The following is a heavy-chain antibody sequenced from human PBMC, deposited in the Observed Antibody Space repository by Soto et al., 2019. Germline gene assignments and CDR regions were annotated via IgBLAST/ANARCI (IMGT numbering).Heavy chain of an antibody. Sequence: QVQLQESGPGLVKPSQTLSLTCTVSGGSISSGGYYWSWIRQHPGKGLEWIGYIYYSGTTYYNPSLKSRVAISVDTSKDQFSLNLSSVTAADTTVYYCARSHGYNFDYWGQGTLVTVSS. J-gene: IGHJ4*02. CDR2: IYYSGTT. CDR1: GGSISSGGYY. V-gene: IGHV4-31*03. CDR3: ARSHGYNFDY. D-gene: IGHD2-2*02.